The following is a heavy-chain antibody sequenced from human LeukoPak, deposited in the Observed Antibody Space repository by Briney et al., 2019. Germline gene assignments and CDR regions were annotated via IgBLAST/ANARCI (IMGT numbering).Heavy chain of an antibody. CDR2: VTFSGSA. CDR1: GGSIGSYY. V-gene: IGHV4-59*01. J-gene: IGHJ4*02. D-gene: IGHD3-3*01. Sequence: SETLSLTCSVSGGSIGSYYWNCFRHPPGGGLEWIGYVTFSGSAEYNPFLKSRVTISADTSKNLFSLNLSSLTSADTAVYYCARGYTNSWKLDYWGQGILVTVSS. CDR3: ARGYTNSWKLDY.